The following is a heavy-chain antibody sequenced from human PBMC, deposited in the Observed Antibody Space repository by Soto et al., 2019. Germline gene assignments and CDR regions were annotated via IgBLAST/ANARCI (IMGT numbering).Heavy chain of an antibody. D-gene: IGHD3-3*01. Sequence: PSETLSLTCAVSGGSISSGGYSWSWIRQPPGKGLEWIGYIYHSGSTYYNPSLKSRVTISVDRSKNQFSLKLSSVTAADTAVYYCARTSYDFWSGYYTRRWGNWFDPWGQGTLVTVSS. V-gene: IGHV4-30-2*01. CDR2: IYHSGST. CDR1: GGSISSGGYS. CDR3: ARTSYDFWSGYYTRRWGNWFDP. J-gene: IGHJ5*02.